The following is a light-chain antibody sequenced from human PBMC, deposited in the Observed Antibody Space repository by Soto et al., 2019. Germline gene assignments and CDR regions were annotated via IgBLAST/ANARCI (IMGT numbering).Light chain of an antibody. CDR3: QQYGGSPIT. J-gene: IGKJ5*01. CDR1: QSITTT. V-gene: IGKV3-20*01. Sequence: IVFRQSPGTLSFSPGERVTLSCRASQSITTTLAWYQHKPGQAPTLLMSGASNRASGVPVRFSGSGSGTDFTLTITRLEPEDFALYYCQQYGGSPITFGLGTRLEIK. CDR2: GAS.